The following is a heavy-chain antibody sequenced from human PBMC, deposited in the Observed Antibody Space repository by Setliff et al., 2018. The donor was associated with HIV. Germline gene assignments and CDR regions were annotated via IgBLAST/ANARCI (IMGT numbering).Heavy chain of an antibody. V-gene: IGHV1-2*02. D-gene: IGHD3-22*01. CDR3: ARIPNHSSGFDY. CDR2: INPKSGAI. Sequence: ASVKVSCKASGYTFTGYYIDWLRQAPAHGLEWMGRINPKSGAINYAPKFQGRVTITADESTTTAYMELSSLRSEDTAVYYCARIPNHSSGFDYWGQGTPVTVSS. CDR1: GYTFTGYY. J-gene: IGHJ4*02.